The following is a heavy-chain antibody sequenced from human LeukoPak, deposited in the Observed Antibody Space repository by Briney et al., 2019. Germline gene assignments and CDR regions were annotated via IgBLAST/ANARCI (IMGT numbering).Heavy chain of an antibody. CDR3: ARGGAIVSYYGMDA. V-gene: IGHV3-74*01. Sequence: GGALRLSCAASGFTFSSYWMHWVRHAPGKGLGWGSRINSDESSTSYADSVRGRVTISRDNAKNTLYVPMNSLRAEDTAVYYCARGGAIVSYYGMDAWGQGTTVTVSS. D-gene: IGHD3-16*02. CDR1: GFTFSSYW. CDR2: INSDESST. J-gene: IGHJ6*02.